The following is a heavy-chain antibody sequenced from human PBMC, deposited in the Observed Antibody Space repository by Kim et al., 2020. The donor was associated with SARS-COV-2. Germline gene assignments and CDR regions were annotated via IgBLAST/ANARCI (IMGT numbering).Heavy chain of an antibody. D-gene: IGHD2-2*03. V-gene: IGHV3-21*01. Sequence: SGSIYYAASVKGRFTISRDNAENSLYLQMSSLRVEDTAVYYCASGYGGYWGQGTLVTVSS. CDR2: SGSI. J-gene: IGHJ4*02. CDR3: ASGYGGY.